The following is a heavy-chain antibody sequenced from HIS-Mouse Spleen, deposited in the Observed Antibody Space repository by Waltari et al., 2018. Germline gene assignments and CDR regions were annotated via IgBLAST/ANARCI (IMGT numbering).Heavy chain of an antibody. V-gene: IGHV4-39*07. CDR3: AREIPYSSSWYDWYFDL. CDR2: INYRGNT. CDR1: GGSISSSSYY. Sequence: QLQLQESGPGLVKPSETLSLTCTVSGGSISSSSYYWGWIRQPPGKGLEWVGDINYRGNTYHNPSLKSRVTISLDTSKNQFSLKLSSVTAADTAVYYCAREIPYSSSWYDWYFDLWGRGTLVTVSS. D-gene: IGHD6-13*01. J-gene: IGHJ2*01.